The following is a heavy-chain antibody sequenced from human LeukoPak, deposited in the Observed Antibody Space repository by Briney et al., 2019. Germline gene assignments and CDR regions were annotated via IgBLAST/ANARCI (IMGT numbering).Heavy chain of an antibody. CDR3: ARGPFYYDILTGPPKDYYYYGMDV. CDR2: IYSGGST. D-gene: IGHD3-9*01. J-gene: IGHJ6*02. Sequence: GGSLRLSCSASGFTFSSNYMSWVRQAPGKGLEWVSVIYSGGSTYYSDSVKGRFTISRDNSKNTLYLQMNSLRAEDTAVYYCARGPFYYDILTGPPKDYYYYGMDVWGQGTTVTVSS. CDR1: GFTFSSNY. V-gene: IGHV3-66*01.